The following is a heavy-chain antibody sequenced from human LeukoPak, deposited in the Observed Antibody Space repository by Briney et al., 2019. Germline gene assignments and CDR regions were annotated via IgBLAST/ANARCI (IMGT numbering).Heavy chain of an antibody. CDR1: GGSISSGGYY. D-gene: IGHD3-10*01. CDR2: IYYSGST. CDR3: ARDRCGSGSFDY. Sequence: SETLSLTCTVSGGSISSGGYYWSWIRQHPGKGLEWIGYIYYSGSTYYNPSLKSRVTMSVDTSKNQFSLKLSSVTAADTAVYYCARDRCGSGSFDYWGQGTLVIVSS. J-gene: IGHJ4*02. V-gene: IGHV4-31*03.